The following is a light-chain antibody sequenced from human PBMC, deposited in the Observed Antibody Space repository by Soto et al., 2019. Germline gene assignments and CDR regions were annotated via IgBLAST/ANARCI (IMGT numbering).Light chain of an antibody. CDR2: AAS. Sequence: EIVVTQSPGILSVSPGDRATLSCRASQSVSTNLAWYQQKPGQAPTLLIYAASTRATGIPARFTGSGSGTDFTLTISSLQSEDFAVYYCQEYSKGPPFTFGPGTRVDIK. V-gene: IGKV3-15*01. CDR1: QSVSTN. J-gene: IGKJ3*01. CDR3: QEYSKGPPFT.